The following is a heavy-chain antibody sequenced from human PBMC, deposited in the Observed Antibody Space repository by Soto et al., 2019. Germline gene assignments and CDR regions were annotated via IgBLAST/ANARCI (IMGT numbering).Heavy chain of an antibody. CDR3: ASELRYFDWLTNTKNNFDY. CDR2: ISGSGVST. J-gene: IGHJ4*02. CDR1: GFTFSSYA. D-gene: IGHD3-9*01. Sequence: GGSLRLSGAASGFTFSSYAISWVRQAPWKGLEWVSAISGSGVSTYYADSVKGRFTISRDNSKNTLYLQMNSLRAEDTAVYYCASELRYFDWLTNTKNNFDYWGQGTLVAVCS. V-gene: IGHV3-23*01.